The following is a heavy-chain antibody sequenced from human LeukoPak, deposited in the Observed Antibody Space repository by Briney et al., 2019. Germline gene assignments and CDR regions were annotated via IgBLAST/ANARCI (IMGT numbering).Heavy chain of an antibody. CDR3: ARASDFWTGQTTIYFDS. Sequence: KPSETLSLTCTVSDGSFSSRKYYWGWIRQSPGQGLEWIASISYFDNVYYNPSLKSRVTLFRDTSSNQFSLRLTSVTAADTAFYYCARASDFWTGQTTIYFDSWGQGTLVSVSS. V-gene: IGHV4-39*07. D-gene: IGHD3/OR15-3a*01. CDR1: DGSFSSRKYY. J-gene: IGHJ4*02. CDR2: ISYFDNV.